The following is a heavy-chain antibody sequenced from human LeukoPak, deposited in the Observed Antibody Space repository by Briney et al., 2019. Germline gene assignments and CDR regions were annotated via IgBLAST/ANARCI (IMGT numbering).Heavy chain of an antibody. CDR1: GFIFRTYA. Sequence: GGSLRLSCAASGFIFRTYAVSWIRQAPGKGLEWVSSISGGGGTTYYADSVKGRFTVSRDNSKNTLYLQMSSLRVDDTAVYYCAKAETIVVGAKWFGAWGQGTLVTVSS. D-gene: IGHD2-15*01. J-gene: IGHJ5*02. V-gene: IGHV3-23*01. CDR3: AKAETIVVGAKWFGA. CDR2: ISGGGGTT.